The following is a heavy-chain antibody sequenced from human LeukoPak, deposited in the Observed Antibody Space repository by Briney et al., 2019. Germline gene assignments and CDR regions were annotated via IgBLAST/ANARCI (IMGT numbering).Heavy chain of an antibody. CDR3: AKDLDDSSAYYCCFPY. D-gene: IGHD3-22*01. V-gene: IGHV3-23*01. J-gene: IGHJ4*02. CDR2: ISGSGGGT. CDR1: GFSFRSFA. Sequence: PGGSLRLSCAASGFSFRSFAMSWVRHAPGKGLEWVSTISGSGGGTYYADSVKGRFTISRDNSKNTLSLQMNSLRAEDTAVYYCAKDLDDSSAYYCCFPYGGQGTLVTVSS.